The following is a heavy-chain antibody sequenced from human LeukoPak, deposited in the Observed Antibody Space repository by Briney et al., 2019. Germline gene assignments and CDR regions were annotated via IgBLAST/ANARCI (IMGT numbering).Heavy chain of an antibody. V-gene: IGHV3-30*02. D-gene: IGHD3-22*01. CDR1: GFTFSSYG. J-gene: IGHJ5*02. Sequence: QPGGSLRLSCAASGFTFSSYGMHWVRQAPGKGLEWVAFIRYDGSNKYYADSVKGRFTISRDNSKNTLYLQMNSLRAEDTAVYYCAKDLYPGYYYDSSGYYDWGFDPWGQGTLVTVSS. CDR3: AKDLYPGYYYDSSGYYDWGFDP. CDR2: IRYDGSNK.